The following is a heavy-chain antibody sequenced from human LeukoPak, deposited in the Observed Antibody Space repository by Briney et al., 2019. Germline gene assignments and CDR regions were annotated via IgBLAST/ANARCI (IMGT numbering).Heavy chain of an antibody. D-gene: IGHD4-17*01. J-gene: IGHJ4*02. CDR3: ARPETNDYGDFHY. CDR2: ISGSSSSYI. Sequence: GGSLRLSCAASGFTFSSYNMNWVRRAPGKGLEWVSSISGSSSSYIYYADSVKCRFTISRDNAKNSLALQMNSLRAEDTAVYYCARPETNDYGDFHYWGQGTLVTVSS. CDR1: GFTFSSYN. V-gene: IGHV3-21*01.